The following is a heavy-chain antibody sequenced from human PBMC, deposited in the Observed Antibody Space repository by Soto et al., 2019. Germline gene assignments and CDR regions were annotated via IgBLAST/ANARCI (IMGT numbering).Heavy chain of an antibody. Sequence: SGPTRVNPTQTLTLTCTFSGFSLSTSGVGVGWIRQPPGKALEWLALIYWDDDKRYSPSLKSRLTITKDTSKNQVVLTMSNMDPVDSATFYCALVVSHFRPRYSHYCGQATLLSGS. CDR2: IYWDDDK. D-gene: IGHD2-15*01. CDR3: ALVVSHFRPRYSHY. CDR1: GFSLSTSGVG. V-gene: IGHV2-5*02. J-gene: IGHJ4*02.